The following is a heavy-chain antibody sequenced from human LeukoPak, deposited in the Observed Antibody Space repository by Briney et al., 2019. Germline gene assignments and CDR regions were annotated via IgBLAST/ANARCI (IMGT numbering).Heavy chain of an antibody. J-gene: IGHJ4*02. CDR2: ISSSSSTI. CDR1: GFTFSSYA. V-gene: IGHV3-48*01. D-gene: IGHD6-6*01. Sequence: GGSLRLSCAASGFTFSSYAMNWVRQAPGKGLEWVSYISSSSSTIYDADSVKGRFTISRDNAKNSLYLQMHSLRAEDTAVYYCARAEYSSSYYFDYWGQGALVTVSS. CDR3: ARAEYSSSYYFDY.